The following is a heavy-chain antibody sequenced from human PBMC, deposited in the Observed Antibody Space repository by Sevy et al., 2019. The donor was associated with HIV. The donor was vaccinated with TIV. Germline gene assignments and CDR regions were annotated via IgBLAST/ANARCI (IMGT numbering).Heavy chain of an antibody. CDR3: ASVPNNYYDSGGYAGNDAFDI. J-gene: IGHJ3*02. Sequence: GGSLRLSCAASGFTFSSYGMHWVRQAPGKGLEWVAVIWNDRSINEYADSGKGRFTIPRDKSKNTLYLQMNRLTAEETAGYYCASVPNNYYDSGGYAGNDAFDIWGQGTMVTVSS. CDR2: IWNDRSIN. V-gene: IGHV3-33*01. D-gene: IGHD3-22*01. CDR1: GFTFSSYG.